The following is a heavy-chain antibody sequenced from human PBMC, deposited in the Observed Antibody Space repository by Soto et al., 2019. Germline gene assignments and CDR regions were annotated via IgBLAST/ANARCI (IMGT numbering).Heavy chain of an antibody. CDR1: GGSISSYY. J-gene: IGHJ3*02. V-gene: IGHV4-59*12. D-gene: IGHD3-10*01. CDR2: ISYTGSA. CDR3: ASKFGELLADAFDI. Sequence: PSETLSLTCTVSGGSISSYYWSWIRQPPGKGLEWIGYISYTGSANYNPSLKSRVSISLDTSKNQFSLKLTSVTAADTAVYYCASKFGELLADAFDIWGQGTMVTVSS.